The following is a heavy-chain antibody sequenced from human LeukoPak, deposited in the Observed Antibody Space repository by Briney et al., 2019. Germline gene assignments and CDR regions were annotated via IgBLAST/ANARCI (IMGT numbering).Heavy chain of an antibody. V-gene: IGHV3-9*01. Sequence: GGSLRLSCAASGFTFDDYAMHWVRQAPGKGLEWVSGISWNSGSIGYADSVKGRFTISRDNAKNSLYLQMNSLRAEDTALYYCAKVRGQWRYYFDYWGQGTLVTVSS. J-gene: IGHJ4*02. CDR1: GFTFDDYA. D-gene: IGHD6-19*01. CDR2: ISWNSGSI. CDR3: AKVRGQWRYYFDY.